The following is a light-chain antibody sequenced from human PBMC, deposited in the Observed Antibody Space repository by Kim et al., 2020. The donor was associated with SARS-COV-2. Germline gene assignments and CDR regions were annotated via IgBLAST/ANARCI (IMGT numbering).Light chain of an antibody. Sequence: GDGATINCRARQSNGNYLAWYQQKPGKATKVLIYDASSVESGAPTRFSGSGSGTEFTLNINSLQPDDFATYYCQQYIYYWTFGQGTKVDIK. CDR2: DAS. CDR1: QSNGNY. CDR3: QQYIYYWT. J-gene: IGKJ1*01. V-gene: IGKV1-5*01.